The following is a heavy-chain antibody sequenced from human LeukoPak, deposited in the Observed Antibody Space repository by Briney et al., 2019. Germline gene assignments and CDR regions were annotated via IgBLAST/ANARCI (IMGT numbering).Heavy chain of an antibody. J-gene: IGHJ6*03. CDR2: INPNSGGT. CDR3: AREVGGYSYGLADYYYYMDV. CDR1: GYTFTGYY. V-gene: IGHV1-2*02. Sequence: ASVKVSCKASGYTFTGYYMHWVRQAPGQGLEWMGWINPNSGGTNYAQKFQGRVTMTRDTSISTAYMELSRLRSDDTAVYYCAREVGGYSYGLADYYYYMDVWGKGTTVTISS. D-gene: IGHD5-18*01.